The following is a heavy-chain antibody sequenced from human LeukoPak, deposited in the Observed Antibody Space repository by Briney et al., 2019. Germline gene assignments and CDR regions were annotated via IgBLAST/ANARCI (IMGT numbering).Heavy chain of an antibody. Sequence: AGGSLRLSCAASGFTFSSYSMNWVRQAPGKGLEWVANIKQDGSTKYYVDSVKGRFTISRDNAKNSLYLQMNSLRAEDTAVYYCLLKVGDYWGQGTLVTVSS. D-gene: IGHD1-26*01. J-gene: IGHJ4*02. CDR3: LLKVGDY. V-gene: IGHV3-7*01. CDR2: IKQDGSTK. CDR1: GFTFSSYS.